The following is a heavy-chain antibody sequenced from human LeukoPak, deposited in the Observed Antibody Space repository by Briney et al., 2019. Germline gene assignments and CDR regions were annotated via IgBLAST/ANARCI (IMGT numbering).Heavy chain of an antibody. V-gene: IGHV3-30*03. CDR2: ISYDGSNK. CDR3: AVGTSGPGGNWLDP. Sequence: PGGSLRLSCAASGFTFSSYGMHWVRQAPGKGLEWVAVISYDGSNKYYADSVKGRFTISRDNSKNTLYLQMNSLRAEDTAVYYCAVGTSGPGGNWLDPWGQGTLVTVSS. J-gene: IGHJ5*02. CDR1: GFTFSSYG. D-gene: IGHD5-12*01.